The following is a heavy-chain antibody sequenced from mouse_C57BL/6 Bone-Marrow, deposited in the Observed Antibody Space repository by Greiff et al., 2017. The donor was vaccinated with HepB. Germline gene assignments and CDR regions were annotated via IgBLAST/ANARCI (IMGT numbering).Heavy chain of an antibody. J-gene: IGHJ2*01. V-gene: IGHV1-82*01. CDR3: ARWGQLGVYYFDY. Sequence: VKLVESGPELVKPGASVKISCKASGYAFSSSWMNWVKQRPGKGLEWIGRIYPGDGDTNYNGKFKGKATLTADKSSSTAYMQLSSLTSGDSAVYFCARWGQLGVYYFDYWGKGTTLTGSS. CDR1: GYAFSSSW. D-gene: IGHD3-1*01. CDR2: IYPGDGDT.